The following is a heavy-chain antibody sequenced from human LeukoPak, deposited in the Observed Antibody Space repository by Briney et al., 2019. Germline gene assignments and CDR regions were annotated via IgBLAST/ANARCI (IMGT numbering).Heavy chain of an antibody. CDR2: INPNSGGT. D-gene: IGHD3/OR15-3a*01. J-gene: IGHJ5*02. Sequence: GASVKVSCKASGYTFTGHYINWVRQAPGQGLEWMGWINPNSGGTNYAQKFQGRVTMTRDTSISTAYMELNRLRSDDTAVYYCARSRPEWTAYYPVDAWGQGTLVTVSS. CDR1: GYTFTGHY. V-gene: IGHV1-2*02. CDR3: ARSRPEWTAYYPVDA.